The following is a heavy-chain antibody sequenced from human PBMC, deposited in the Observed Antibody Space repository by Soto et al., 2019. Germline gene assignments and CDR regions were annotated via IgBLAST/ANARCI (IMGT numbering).Heavy chain of an antibody. CDR2: ISYDGSNK. V-gene: IGHV3-30*18. D-gene: IGHD6-13*01. J-gene: IGHJ4*02. CDR1: GFTFSSYG. CDR3: AKEGMAAEEYYFDY. Sequence: GGSLRLSCAASGFTFSSYGMHWVRQAPGKGLEWVAVISYDGSNKYYADSVKGRFTISRDNSKNTLYLQMNSLRAEDTAVYYCAKEGMAAEEYYFDYWGQGTLVTVSS.